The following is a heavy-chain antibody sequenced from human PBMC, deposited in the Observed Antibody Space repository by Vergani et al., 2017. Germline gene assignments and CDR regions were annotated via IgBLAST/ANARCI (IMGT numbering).Heavy chain of an antibody. D-gene: IGHD6-19*01. V-gene: IGHV3-23*01. CDR1: GFTFSSYA. CDR2: ISGSGGST. Sequence: EVQLLESGGGLVQPGGSLRLSCAASGFTFSSYAMSWVRQAPGKGLEWVSAISGSGGSTYYADSVKGRFTISRDNSKNTLYLQMNSLRAEDTAVYYCAKRDGPQWLDYYGMDVWGQGTTVTVSS. J-gene: IGHJ6*02. CDR3: AKRDGPQWLDYYGMDV.